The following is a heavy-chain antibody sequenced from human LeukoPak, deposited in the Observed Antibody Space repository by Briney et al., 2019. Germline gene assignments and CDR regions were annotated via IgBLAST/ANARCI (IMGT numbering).Heavy chain of an antibody. Sequence: SETLSLTCAVSGGSISSGGYSWSWIRQPPGKGLEWIGYIYHSGSTYSNQSLKSRVTISVDTSKNQFSLKLSSVTAADAAVYYCARDHIAYGSQYYFDYWGQGTLVTVSS. D-gene: IGHD3-10*01. V-gene: IGHV4-30-2*05. CDR1: GGSISSGGYS. J-gene: IGHJ4*02. CDR3: ARDHIAYGSQYYFDY. CDR2: IYHSGST.